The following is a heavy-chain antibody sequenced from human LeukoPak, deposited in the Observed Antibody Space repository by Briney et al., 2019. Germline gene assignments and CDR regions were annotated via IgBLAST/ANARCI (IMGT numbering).Heavy chain of an antibody. D-gene: IGHD6-19*01. Sequence: GRSLRLSCAASGFTFSSYGMHWVRQAPGKGLEWVAVIWYDGSNKYYADSVKGRFTISRGNSKNTLYLQVNSVRAEDTAVYYSARDRYSSGSYGPLKNRGSFDYWGQGTLVTVSS. CDR3: ARDRYSSGSYGPLKNRGSFDY. J-gene: IGHJ4*02. V-gene: IGHV3-33*01. CDR1: GFTFSSYG. CDR2: IWYDGSNK.